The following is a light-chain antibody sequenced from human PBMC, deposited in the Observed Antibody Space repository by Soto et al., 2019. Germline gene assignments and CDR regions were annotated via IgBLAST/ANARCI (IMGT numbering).Light chain of an antibody. CDR2: DAS. Sequence: EIVVTQSPATLSLSLGERATLSCRTSQSVTDWVAWYQHRPGQAPRLLIFDASNRAPDIPARFSGSGSGTDFTLTSSGLEPEDSAVYYCAQRHWPWTVGQGTKVEI. V-gene: IGKV3-11*01. CDR1: QSVTDW. CDR3: AQRHWPWT. J-gene: IGKJ1*01.